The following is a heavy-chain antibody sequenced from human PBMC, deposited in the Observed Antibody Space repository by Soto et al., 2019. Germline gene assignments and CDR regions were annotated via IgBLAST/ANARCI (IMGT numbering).Heavy chain of an antibody. V-gene: IGHV1-2*02. CDR2: INPNTGGT. J-gene: IGHJ6*02. D-gene: IGHD3-22*01. CDR3: ARGPHSASPRPLPYYDPMDI. CDR1: GYTFTGHY. Sequence: ASVKVSCKASGYTFTGHYMHWVRQAPGQGLEWIGWINPNTGGTNYAQKFQGRVTMPRDTSISTAYMELDRLTSDDTADYYCARGPHSASPRPLPYYDPMDIWGQGTTVTVS.